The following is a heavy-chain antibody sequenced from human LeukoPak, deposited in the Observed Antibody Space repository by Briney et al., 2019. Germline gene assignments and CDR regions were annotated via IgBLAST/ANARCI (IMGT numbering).Heavy chain of an antibody. CDR2: INQDASEI. CDR1: EFPFGVYA. CDR3: ATDRDNSDWQKRFDS. V-gene: IGHV3-7*01. J-gene: IGHJ4*02. Sequence: GGSLRLSCEVSEFPFGVYAVAWVRQAPGKGLEWVGNINQDASEINYVDSVRGRFTISRDNAKNSLHLQMNSLRAEDTAVYYYATDRDNSDWQKRFDSWGQGTLVTVSS. D-gene: IGHD2-21*02.